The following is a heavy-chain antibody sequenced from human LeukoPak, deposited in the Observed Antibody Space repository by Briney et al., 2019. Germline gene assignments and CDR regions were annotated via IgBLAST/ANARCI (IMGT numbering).Heavy chain of an antibody. V-gene: IGHV4-39*02. CDR2: IYYTGST. J-gene: IGHJ6*04. CDR1: GGSIRSSSYY. CDR3: ARDRLTMVRGAMDV. Sequence: SETLSLTCTVSGGSIRSSSYYWGWIRQPPGKGLEWIGCIYYTGSTYYNPSLKSRVTISVDTSKNQFSLKLSSVTAADTAVYYCARDRLTMVRGAMDVWGKGTTVTISS. D-gene: IGHD3-10*01.